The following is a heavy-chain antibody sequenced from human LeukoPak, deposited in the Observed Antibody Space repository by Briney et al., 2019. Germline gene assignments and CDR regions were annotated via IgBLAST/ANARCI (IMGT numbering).Heavy chain of an antibody. CDR2: ISAYNGNT. J-gene: IGHJ4*02. V-gene: IGHV1-18*01. D-gene: IGHD3-10*01. CDR3: ARDSTLWFGEGGRGYFDY. CDR1: GYTFTSYG. Sequence: ASVKVSCKASGYTFTSYGISWVRQAPGQGLEWMGWISAYNGNTNYAQKLQGRVTMTTDTSTSTAYMALRSLRSDHTAVYYCARDSTLWFGEGGRGYFDYWGQGTPVTVSS.